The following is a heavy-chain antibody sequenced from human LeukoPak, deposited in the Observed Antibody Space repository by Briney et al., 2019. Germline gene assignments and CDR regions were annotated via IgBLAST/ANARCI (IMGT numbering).Heavy chain of an antibody. CDR1: GFTFSSYG. CDR3: ARGRIGGMDV. V-gene: IGHV3-33*08. CDR2: IWYDGSNK. J-gene: IGHJ6*02. Sequence: PGGSLRLSCAASGFTFSSYGMHWVRQAPGKGLEWVAAIWYDGSNKYYADSVKGRFTISRDNSKNTLYLQMNSLRAEDTAVYYCARGRIGGMDVWGQGTTVTVSS. D-gene: IGHD3-16*02.